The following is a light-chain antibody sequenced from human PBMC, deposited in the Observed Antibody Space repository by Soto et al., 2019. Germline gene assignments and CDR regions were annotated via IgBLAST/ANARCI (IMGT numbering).Light chain of an antibody. J-gene: IGLJ2*01. CDR1: SSDVGGYNY. CDR2: DVS. Sequence: QSVLTQPASVSGSPGQSITISCTGTSSDVGGYNYVSWYQQHPGKAPKFMIYDVSNRPSGVSNRFSGSKSGNTASLTISGLQAEDEADYYCSSYTSSSTLDVVFGGGTQLTVL. V-gene: IGLV2-14*01. CDR3: SSYTSSSTLDVV.